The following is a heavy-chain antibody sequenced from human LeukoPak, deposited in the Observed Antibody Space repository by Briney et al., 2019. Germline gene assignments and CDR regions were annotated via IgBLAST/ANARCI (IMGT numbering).Heavy chain of an antibody. CDR2: IQSDGNEK. V-gene: IGHV3-7*01. CDR3: ARDSTVATYYGVDV. CDR1: GFTFRDYW. Sequence: GGSLRLSCGASGFTFRDYWMSWVRQAPGKGLEWVANIQSDGNEKNYIDSVQGRFTISRDNAKTSLYLQMNSLRAEDTPVDYCARDSTVATYYGVDVWGQGTTVTVSS. D-gene: IGHD6-19*01. J-gene: IGHJ6*02.